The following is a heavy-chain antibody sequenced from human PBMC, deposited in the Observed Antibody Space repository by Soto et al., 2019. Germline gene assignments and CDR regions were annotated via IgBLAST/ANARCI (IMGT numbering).Heavy chain of an antibody. CDR2: IYYTGTT. Sequence: QVQLQESGPGLLKPSQTLSLTCTVSGGSISGAAYYWSWIRHLPGKGLEWIGYIYYTGTTYYRPSLESLVTISLDTSKIQFSLKLTSVTAADTAVYYCARDTGFYGGYNGFDPWGQGTLVTVSS. V-gene: IGHV4-31*01. D-gene: IGHD3-10*01. CDR3: ARDTGFYGGYNGFDP. J-gene: IGHJ5*02. CDR1: GGSISGAAYY.